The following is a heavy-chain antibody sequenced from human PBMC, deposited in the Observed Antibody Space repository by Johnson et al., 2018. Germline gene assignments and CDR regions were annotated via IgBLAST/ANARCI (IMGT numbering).Heavy chain of an antibody. CDR2: ISNDGSYK. V-gene: IGHV3-30-3*01. CDR1: GFTFSSYA. Sequence: QVQLVQAGGGVVQPRRSLRLSCAASGFTFSSYAMHWVRQDPGKGLEWVALISNDGSYKYYADPVKGRFSISRDNSRNTLYLQMNSRIAEDTAVFYCAREWYSGSYYGVFFWGQGSPVTVSS. J-gene: IGHJ4*02. CDR3: AREWYSGSYYGVFF. D-gene: IGHD1-26*01.